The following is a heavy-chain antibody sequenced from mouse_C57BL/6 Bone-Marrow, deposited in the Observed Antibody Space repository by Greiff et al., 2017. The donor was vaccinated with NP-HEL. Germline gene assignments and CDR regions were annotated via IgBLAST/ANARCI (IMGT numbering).Heavy chain of an antibody. CDR3: ARPIYYFHY. D-gene: IGHD1-1*01. CDR2: INPYNGGT. Sequence: VQLQQSGPVLVKPGASVKMSCKASGYTFTDYYMNWVKQSHGKSLEWIGVINPYNGGTSYNQKFKGKATLTVDKSSSTAYMELNSLTSEDSAVYYCARPIYYFHYWGKGTTLTVSS. J-gene: IGHJ2*01. V-gene: IGHV1-19*01. CDR1: GYTFTDYY.